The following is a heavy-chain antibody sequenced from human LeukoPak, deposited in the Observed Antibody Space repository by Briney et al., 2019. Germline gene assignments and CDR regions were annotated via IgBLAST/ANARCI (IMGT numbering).Heavy chain of an antibody. CDR3: AKEGLYSSSWYLPNDLDY. CDR2: MNPNSGNT. CDR1: GYTFTSYD. Sequence: ASVKVSCKASGYTFTSYDINWVRQATGQGLEWMGWMNPNSGNTGYAQKFQGRVTMTRNTSISTAYMELSSLRSEDTAVYYCAKEGLYSSSWYLPNDLDYWGQGTLVTVSS. V-gene: IGHV1-8*01. J-gene: IGHJ4*02. D-gene: IGHD6-13*01.